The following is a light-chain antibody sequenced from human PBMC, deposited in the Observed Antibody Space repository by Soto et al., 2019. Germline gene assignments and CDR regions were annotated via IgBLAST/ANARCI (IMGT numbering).Light chain of an antibody. CDR3: QHYSSSPVT. CDR2: DAS. Sequence: EIVLTQSPGTLSLSPGESATLSCRASQSVRSSYLAWYQQKPGQPPRLLIYDASNRANGVPDRFSGSGSGRDFTLSISRLEPEDFAVYYCQHYSSSPVTFGQGTKVEIK. J-gene: IGKJ1*01. V-gene: IGKV3-20*01. CDR1: QSVRSSY.